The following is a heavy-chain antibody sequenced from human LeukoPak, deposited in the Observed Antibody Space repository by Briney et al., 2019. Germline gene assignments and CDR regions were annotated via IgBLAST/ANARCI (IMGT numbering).Heavy chain of an antibody. CDR3: ARRSSSWFHYFDY. Sequence: WGSLRLSCAASGFTFSSYAMHWVRPAPGKGLEYVSALSSSGSSTYYANSVKGRFTISRDNSNNTLYLQMGSLRAEDMAVYYCARRSSSWFHYFDYWGQGTLVTVSA. CDR2: LSSSGSST. CDR1: GFTFSSYA. V-gene: IGHV3-64*01. D-gene: IGHD6-13*01. J-gene: IGHJ4*02.